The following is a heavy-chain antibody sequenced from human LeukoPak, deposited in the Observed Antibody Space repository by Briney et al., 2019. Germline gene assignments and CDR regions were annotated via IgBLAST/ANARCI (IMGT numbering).Heavy chain of an antibody. CDR2: IIPIFGTA. V-gene: IGHV1-69*13. Sequence: SVKVSCKASGGTFSSYAISWVRQAPGQGLEWIGGIIPIFGTANYAQKFQGSVTITADESTSTAYMELSSLRSEDTAVYYCAREPPVYCSSTSCYNDPFDPWGQGTLVTVSS. CDR3: AREPPVYCSSTSCYNDPFDP. CDR1: GGTFSSYA. D-gene: IGHD2-2*02. J-gene: IGHJ5*02.